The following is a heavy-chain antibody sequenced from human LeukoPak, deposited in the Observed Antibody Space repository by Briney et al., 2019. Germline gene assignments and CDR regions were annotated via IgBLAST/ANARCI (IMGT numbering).Heavy chain of an antibody. CDR1: GFTLDDYG. J-gene: IGHJ4*02. D-gene: IGHD3-10*01. Sequence: GGSLRLSCAASGFTLDDYGMSWVRQAPGKGLEWVSGTNWNGGRTGYADPVKGRFTISRDNAKKSLYVQMNSLRAEDTALYYCAREYYGSGSYYNVGYWGQGTLVTVSS. CDR2: TNWNGGRT. V-gene: IGHV3-20*04. CDR3: AREYYGSGSYYNVGY.